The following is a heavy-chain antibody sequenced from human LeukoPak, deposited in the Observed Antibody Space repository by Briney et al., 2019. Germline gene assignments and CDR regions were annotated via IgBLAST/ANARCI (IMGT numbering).Heavy chain of an antibody. V-gene: IGHV3-74*01. CDR3: ARGPEYGDNAY. D-gene: IGHD4-17*01. J-gene: IGHJ4*02. CDR1: GFTFSSYW. Sequence: GGSLGLSCAASGFTFSSYWMHWVRQAPGKGLVWVSRINSDGSSTSYADSVKGRFTISRDNAKNSLYLQMNSLRAEDTAVYSCARGPEYGDNAYWGQGTLVTVSS. CDR2: INSDGSST.